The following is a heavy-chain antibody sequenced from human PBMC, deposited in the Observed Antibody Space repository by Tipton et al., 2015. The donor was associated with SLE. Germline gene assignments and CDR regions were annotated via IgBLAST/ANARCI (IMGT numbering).Heavy chain of an antibody. CDR1: GGSISSHY. V-gene: IGHV4-59*11. CDR3: ARDLAAVAIDP. CDR2: IYYSGST. D-gene: IGHD6-13*01. Sequence: TLSLTCTVSGGSISSHYWSWIRQSPGKGLEWIGYIYYSGSTNYNPSLKSRVTISVDTSKNQFSLKLSSVTAADTAVYYCARDLAAVAIDPWGQGTLVTVSS. J-gene: IGHJ5*02.